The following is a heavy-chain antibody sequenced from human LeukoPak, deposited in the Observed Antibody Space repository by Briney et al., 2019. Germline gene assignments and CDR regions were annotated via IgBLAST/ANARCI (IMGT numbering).Heavy chain of an antibody. D-gene: IGHD2-15*01. J-gene: IGHJ4*02. CDR2: INPSGGST. V-gene: IGHV1-46*01. CDR1: GYTFTSYY. Sequence: GASVKVSCKASGYTFTSYYMHWVRQAPGQGLEWMGIINPSGGSTSYAQKFQGRVTMTRDTSISTAYMELSRLRSDDTAVYYCARMTSRLVVHFSLGYWGQGTLVTVSS. CDR3: ARMTSRLVVHFSLGY.